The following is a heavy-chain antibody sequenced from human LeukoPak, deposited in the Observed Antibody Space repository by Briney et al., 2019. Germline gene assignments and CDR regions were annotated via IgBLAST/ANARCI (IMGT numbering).Heavy chain of an antibody. CDR1: GGSISGTNW. J-gene: IGHJ4*02. Sequence: SETLSLTCGVSGGSISGTNWWSWIRQPPGQGLEWIGEISLRGLTNYNPSLRSRLTMSLDESKNQVSLNLTSVTAADTAVYYCSRESGPFSPFGFWGQGTLVSVHS. V-gene: IGHV4-4*02. CDR2: ISLRGLT. D-gene: IGHD1-26*01. CDR3: SRESGPFSPFGF.